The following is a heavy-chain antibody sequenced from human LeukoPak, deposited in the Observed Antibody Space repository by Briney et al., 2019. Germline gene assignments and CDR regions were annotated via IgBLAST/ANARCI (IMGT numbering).Heavy chain of an antibody. CDR1: GGSISSSSYY. CDR3: ARDRNVLRFLEGFDY. D-gene: IGHD3-3*01. CDR2: IHYSGST. V-gene: IGHV4-39*02. Sequence: SETLSLTCTVSGGSISSSSYYWGWIRQPPGKGLEWIGSIHYSGSTYYNPSLKSLVTISVVTSKNPFSLTLSSVTAADTAVYYCARDRNVLRFLEGFDYWGQGTLVTVSS. J-gene: IGHJ4*02.